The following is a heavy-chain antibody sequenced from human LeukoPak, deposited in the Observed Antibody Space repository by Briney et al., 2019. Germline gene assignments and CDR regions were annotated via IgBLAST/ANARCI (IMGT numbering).Heavy chain of an antibody. V-gene: IGHV3-66*01. Sequence: PGGSLRLSCAASGFTFSSYAMSWVRQAPGKGLEWVSVIYSGGSTYYADSVKGRFTISRDNSRNTLYLQMNSLRAEDTAVYYCASKYDSSGYSYAFDIWGQGTMVTVSS. D-gene: IGHD3-22*01. CDR2: IYSGGST. J-gene: IGHJ3*02. CDR3: ASKYDSSGYSYAFDI. CDR1: GFTFSSYA.